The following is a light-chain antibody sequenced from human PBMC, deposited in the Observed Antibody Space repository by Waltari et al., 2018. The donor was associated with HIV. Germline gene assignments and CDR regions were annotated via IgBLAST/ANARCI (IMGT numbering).Light chain of an antibody. CDR1: QSVSSN. J-gene: IGKJ3*01. Sequence: EIVMTQSPGTLSVSPGERATLSCRASQSVSSNLAWYQQKPGQAPRLLIYGASTRATGIPARFSGSGSGTEFTLTISSLQFEDFAVYYCQQYNNWPPGITFGPGTKVDIK. CDR3: QQYNNWPPGIT. CDR2: GAS. V-gene: IGKV3-15*01.